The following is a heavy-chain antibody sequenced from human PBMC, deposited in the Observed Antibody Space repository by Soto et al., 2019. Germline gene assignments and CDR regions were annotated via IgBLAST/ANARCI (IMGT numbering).Heavy chain of an antibody. CDR3: ARREAAGTTFDY. J-gene: IGHJ4*02. CDR2: IYPGDSDT. D-gene: IGHD6-13*01. Sequence: ESLTISRKGSGYSFTSYWIGLVRQMPGKGLEWMGIIYPGDSDTRYSPSFQGQVTISADKSISTAYLQWSSLKASDTAMYYCARREAAGTTFDYWGQGTLVTVSS. CDR1: GYSFTSYW. V-gene: IGHV5-51*01.